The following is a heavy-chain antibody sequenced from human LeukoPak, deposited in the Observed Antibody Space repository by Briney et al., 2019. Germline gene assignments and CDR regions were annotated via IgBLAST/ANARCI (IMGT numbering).Heavy chain of an antibody. V-gene: IGHV3-21*01. D-gene: IGHD3-16*02. J-gene: IGHJ6*03. Sequence: GGSLRLSCAASGFTFSSYSMNWVRQAPGKGLEWVSSISSSSSYIYYADSVKGRFTISRDNAKNSLYLQMNSLRAEDTAVYYCARAANDYVWGSYHYMDVWGKGTTVTISS. CDR1: GFTFSSYS. CDR2: ISSSSSYI. CDR3: ARAANDYVWGSYHYMDV.